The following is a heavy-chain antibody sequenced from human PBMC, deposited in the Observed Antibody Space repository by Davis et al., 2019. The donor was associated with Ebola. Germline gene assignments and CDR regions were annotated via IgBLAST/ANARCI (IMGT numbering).Heavy chain of an antibody. D-gene: IGHD3-10*01. V-gene: IGHV3-7*03. J-gene: IGHJ4*02. Sequence: GESLKISCAASGFTFSSYWMSWVRQAPGKGLEWVANIKQDGSEKYYVDSVKGRFTISRDNAKNSLYLQMNSLRAEDTAVYYCTTGLETGWFGDFDYWGQGTLVTVSS. CDR3: TTGLETGWFGDFDY. CDR1: GFTFSSYW. CDR2: IKQDGSEK.